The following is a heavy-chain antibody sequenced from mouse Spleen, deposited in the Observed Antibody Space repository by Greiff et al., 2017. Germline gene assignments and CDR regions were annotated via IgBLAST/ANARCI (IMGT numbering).Heavy chain of an antibody. Sequence: VQLQQSGAELVRPGTSVKVSCKASGYAFTNYLIEWVKQRPGQGLEWIGVINPGSGGTNYNEKFKGKATLTADKSSSTAYMQLSSLTSEDSAVYFCARSEGLRYYYAMDYWGQGTSVTVSS. V-gene: IGHV1-54*01. D-gene: IGHD3-1*01. J-gene: IGHJ4*01. CDR1: GYAFTNYL. CDR3: ARSEGLRYYYAMDY. CDR2: INPGSGGT.